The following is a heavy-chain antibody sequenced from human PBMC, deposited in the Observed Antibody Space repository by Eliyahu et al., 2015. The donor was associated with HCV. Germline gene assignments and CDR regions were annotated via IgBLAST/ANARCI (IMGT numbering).Heavy chain of an antibody. V-gene: IGHV4-39*01. CDR3: ARQGLMPYESSGYFLYPAYYYAMDV. J-gene: IGHJ6*02. Sequence: QLQLQESGPGLVKASETLSLTCSVSGASIXSKNYFWGWIRQPPGKGLEWIGSVSYSGTTYQIPSLKNRVTISIDTSKNQFSLVLSSVTAADTAVYFCARQGLMPYESSGYFLYPAYYYAMDVWGPGTTVTVSS. D-gene: IGHD3-22*01. CDR2: VSYSGTT. CDR1: GASIXSKNYF.